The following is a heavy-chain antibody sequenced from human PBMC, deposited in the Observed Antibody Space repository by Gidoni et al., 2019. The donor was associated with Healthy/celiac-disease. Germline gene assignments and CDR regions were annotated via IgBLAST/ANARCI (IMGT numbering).Heavy chain of an antibody. Sequence: QVQLVESGGGVVQPGGSLRLSCAASGFPFSRYGLHWVRQAPGKGREWVAFIRYDGSNKYYADSVKGRFTISRDNSKNTLYLQMNSLRAEDTAVYYCAKDKRDIDPVVVTATPFDYWGQGTLVTVSS. J-gene: IGHJ4*02. CDR1: GFPFSRYG. V-gene: IGHV3-30*02. CDR2: IRYDGSNK. CDR3: AKDKRDIDPVVVTATPFDY. D-gene: IGHD2-21*02.